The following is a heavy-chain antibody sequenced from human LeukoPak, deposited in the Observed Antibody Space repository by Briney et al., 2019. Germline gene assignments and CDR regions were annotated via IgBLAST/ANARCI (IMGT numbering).Heavy chain of an antibody. D-gene: IGHD2-2*01. CDR3: ARDFPIVVVPAARDAFDI. CDR2: INHSGST. Sequence: SETLSLTCAVYGGSFSGYYWSWIRQPPGKGLEWIGEINHSGSTNYNPSLKSRVTISVDTSKNQFSLKLSSVTAADTAVYYWARDFPIVVVPAARDAFDIWGQGTMVTVSS. V-gene: IGHV4-34*01. CDR1: GGSFSGYY. J-gene: IGHJ3*02.